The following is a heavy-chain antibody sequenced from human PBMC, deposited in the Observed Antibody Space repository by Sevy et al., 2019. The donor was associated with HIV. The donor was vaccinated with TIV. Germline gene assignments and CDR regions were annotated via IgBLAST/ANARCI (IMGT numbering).Heavy chain of an antibody. CDR1: GFTFSSYD. CDR3: AGEGRYCSSTSCPGHYYYYMDV. V-gene: IGHV3-13*01. CDR2: IGTAGDT. J-gene: IGHJ6*03. Sequence: GGSLRLSCAASGFTFSSYDMHWVRQATGKGLEWVSAIGTAGDTYYPGSVKGRFTISRENAKNSLYLQMNSLRAGDTAVYYCAGEGRYCSSTSCPGHYYYYMDVWGKGTTVTVSS. D-gene: IGHD2-2*01.